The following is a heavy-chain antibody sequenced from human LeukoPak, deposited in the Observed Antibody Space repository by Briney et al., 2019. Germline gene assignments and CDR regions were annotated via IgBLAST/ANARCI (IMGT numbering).Heavy chain of an antibody. V-gene: IGHV4-34*01. CDR1: SGSSSGYY. J-gene: IGHJ4*02. CDR2: INHSGST. D-gene: IGHD1-1*01. CDR3: TRVGTTGPPNDF. Sequence: SETLSLTCAVHSGSSSGYYWSWIRQPPGKGLEWIGEINHSGSTNYNPSLKSRVTISVETSKKQFSLKLSSVTAADTAVYYCTRVGTTGPPNDFWGQGTLVTVSS.